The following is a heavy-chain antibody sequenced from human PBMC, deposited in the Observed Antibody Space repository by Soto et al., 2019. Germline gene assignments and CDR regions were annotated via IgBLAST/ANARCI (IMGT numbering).Heavy chain of an antibody. Sequence: QVQLVQSGAEVKKPGASMKISCKASGYTFTNFYIHWVRQAAGQGLECLGIIKSGTGSTGIAEKFQGRVQATRDTSENTVSMHLSGLRSDETASYYCALWRGSINPAARICRRGPLDDWGQGATVAVSS. CDR3: ALWRGSINPAARICRRGPLDD. CDR2: IKSGTGST. V-gene: IGHV1-46*03. CDR1: GYTFTNFY. D-gene: IGHD2-15*01. J-gene: IGHJ6*01.